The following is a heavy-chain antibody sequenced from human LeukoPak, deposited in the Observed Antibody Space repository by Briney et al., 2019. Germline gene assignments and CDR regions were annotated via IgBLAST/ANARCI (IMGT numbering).Heavy chain of an antibody. V-gene: IGHV3-48*01. J-gene: IGHJ4*02. CDR2: ISSSFTI. D-gene: IGHD4-17*01. CDR3: ARDDPAVPTHYGAPLDY. Sequence: GGSLRLSCAASGFTFSSYSMNWVRQAPGKGLEWVSYISSSFTIYYAGSVKGRFTISRDNAKNSLYLQLSSLRAEDTAVYYCARDDPAVPTHYGAPLDYWGQGTLVTVSS. CDR1: GFTFSSYS.